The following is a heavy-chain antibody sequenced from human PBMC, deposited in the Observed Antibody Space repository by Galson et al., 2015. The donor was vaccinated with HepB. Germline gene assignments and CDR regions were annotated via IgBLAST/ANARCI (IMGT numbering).Heavy chain of an antibody. Sequence: SVKVSCKASGYTFTSYAMHWVRQAPGQRLEWMGWINAGNGNTKYSQKFQGRVTITRDTSASTAYMELSSLRSEDTAVYYCASDLLVVVPAAKTYYYYGMDVWGQGTTVTVSS. D-gene: IGHD2-2*01. V-gene: IGHV1-3*01. CDR2: INAGNGNT. CDR1: GYTFTSYA. CDR3: ASDLLVVVPAAKTYYYYGMDV. J-gene: IGHJ6*02.